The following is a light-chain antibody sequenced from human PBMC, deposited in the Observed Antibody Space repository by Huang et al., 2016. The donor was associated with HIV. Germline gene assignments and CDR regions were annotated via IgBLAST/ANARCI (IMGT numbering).Light chain of an antibody. CDR1: QTLSSSY. Sequence: ETVLTQSPGTLSLSPGERATLSCRASQTLSSSYLAWYQQKPGQAPMLLIYGASTRATGIPDRFSGSGSVTDFTLTISKLEPEDFAVYYCQQYRSSRTFGQGTKVEIK. J-gene: IGKJ1*01. CDR3: QQYRSSRT. CDR2: GAS. V-gene: IGKV3-20*01.